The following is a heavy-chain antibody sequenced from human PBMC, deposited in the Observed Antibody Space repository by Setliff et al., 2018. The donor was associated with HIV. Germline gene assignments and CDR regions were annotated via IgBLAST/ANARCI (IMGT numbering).Heavy chain of an antibody. V-gene: IGHV3-23*01. CDR1: GFTFSSSA. CDR3: ARDSSTKEMATIWVNFDY. CDR2: ISSSSNTI. J-gene: IGHJ4*02. D-gene: IGHD5-12*01. Sequence: PGGSLRLSCVGSGFTFSSSAMNWVRQAPGKGLEWVSAISSSSNTIYYADSVKGRFTISRDNSKNTLYLQMNSPRADDTAVYYCARDSSTKEMATIWVNFDYWGQGTLVTVSS.